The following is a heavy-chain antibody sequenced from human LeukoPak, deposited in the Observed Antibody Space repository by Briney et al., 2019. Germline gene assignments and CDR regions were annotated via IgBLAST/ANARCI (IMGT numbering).Heavy chain of an antibody. J-gene: IGHJ5*01. CDR3: ARGRYYGSGSKNWFDS. CDR1: GDTFSDYT. V-gene: IGHV1-69*02. CDR2: IIPILGVP. D-gene: IGHD3-10*01. Sequence: SVKVSCKTSGDTFSDYTLNWVRQGPGQELEWMVRIIPILGVPTYAQKFQDRVTITTDRSTNTAYMELNSLKSEDTAMYYCARGRYYGSGSKNWFDSWGQGTLVTVSS.